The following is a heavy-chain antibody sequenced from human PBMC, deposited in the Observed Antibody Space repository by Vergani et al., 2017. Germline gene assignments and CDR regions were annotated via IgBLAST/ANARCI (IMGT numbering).Heavy chain of an antibody. CDR2: ISSSGSTI. V-gene: IGHV3-48*03. CDR1: GFTFSSYE. J-gene: IGHJ6*03. D-gene: IGHD2-2*01. CDR3: ARRGGYXSSTSCYSAYYYYYYMDV. Sequence: EVQLVESGGGLVQPGGSLRLSCAASGFTFSSYEMNWVRQAPGKGLEWVSYISSSGSTIYYADSVKGRCTLSRDNAKNSLYLQMSRLRAEDTAVYYCARRGGYXSSTSCYSAYYYYYYMDVWGKGTTVTVSS.